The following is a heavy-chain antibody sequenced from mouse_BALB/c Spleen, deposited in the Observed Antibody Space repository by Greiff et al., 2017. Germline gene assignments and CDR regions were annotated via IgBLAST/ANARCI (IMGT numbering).Heavy chain of an antibody. CDR1: GYTFTSYW. Sequence: LQHPGSELVRPGASVKLSCKASGYTFTSYWMYWVKQRPGQGLEWIGNIYPGSGSTNYDEKFKSKATLTVDTSSSTAYMQLSGLTSEDSAVYYCTRDITTVTWYADRGQGTTLTVSS. CDR3: TRDITTVTWYAD. D-gene: IGHD1-2*01. CDR2: IYPGSGST. V-gene: IGHV1S22*01. J-gene: IGHJ2*01.